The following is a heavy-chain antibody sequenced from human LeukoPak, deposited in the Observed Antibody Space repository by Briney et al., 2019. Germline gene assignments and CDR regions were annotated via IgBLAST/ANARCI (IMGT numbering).Heavy chain of an antibody. CDR1: GGSISSSSYY. CDR2: IYYSGST. J-gene: IGHJ5*02. Sequence: SETLSLTCTVSGGSISSSSYYWGWIRQPPGKGLEWIGSIYYSGSTYYNPSLKSRVTISVDTSKNQFSLKLSSVTAADTAVYYCARQGGSGWYRAWFDPWGQGTLVTVSS. V-gene: IGHV4-39*01. CDR3: ARQGGSGWYRAWFDP. D-gene: IGHD6-19*01.